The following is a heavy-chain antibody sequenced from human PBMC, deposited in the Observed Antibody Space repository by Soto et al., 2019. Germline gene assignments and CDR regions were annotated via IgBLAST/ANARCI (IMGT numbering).Heavy chain of an antibody. CDR2: ISSSGSTI. V-gene: IGHV3-11*01. J-gene: IGHJ4*02. CDR3: ARMGPTWSSSWYGYRY. CDR1: GFTFSDYY. Sequence: GGSLRLSCAASGFTFSDYYMSWIRQAPGKVLEWVSYISSSGSTIYYADSVKGRFTISRDNAKNSLYLQMNSLRAEDTAVYYCARMGPTWSSSWYGYRYWGQGTLVTVSS. D-gene: IGHD6-13*01.